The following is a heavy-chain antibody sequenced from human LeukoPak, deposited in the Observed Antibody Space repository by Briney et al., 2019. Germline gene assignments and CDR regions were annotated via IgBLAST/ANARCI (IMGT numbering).Heavy chain of an antibody. CDR2: IWSDGSKK. J-gene: IGHJ3*02. V-gene: IGHV3-33*01. CDR1: GLTFSSYG. D-gene: IGHD2-15*01. Sequence: PGRSLRLSSATSGLTFSSYGMHRVRKTPGKSLERVPAIWSDGSKKSFADAVKGRFTISRDNSKNTLYLQMNSLRAEDTAVYYCARDPLGYCSGGTCHDAFDIWGQGTMVTVSS. CDR3: ARDPLGYCSGGTCHDAFDI.